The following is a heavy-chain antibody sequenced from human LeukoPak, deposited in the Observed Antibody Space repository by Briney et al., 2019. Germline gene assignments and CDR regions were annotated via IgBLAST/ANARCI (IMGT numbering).Heavy chain of an antibody. D-gene: IGHD5-24*01. V-gene: IGHV4-30-4*01. Sequence: SETLSLTCTVSGAAISSGGYYWNWIRQPPGKGLEWIGYIYYSRSTSYSPSLKSRLTISVDTSKNQFSLKLSSVTAADTAVYYCARDGYNSGYFDYWGQGTLVTVSS. CDR1: GAAISSGGYY. CDR2: IYYSRST. CDR3: ARDGYNSGYFDY. J-gene: IGHJ4*02.